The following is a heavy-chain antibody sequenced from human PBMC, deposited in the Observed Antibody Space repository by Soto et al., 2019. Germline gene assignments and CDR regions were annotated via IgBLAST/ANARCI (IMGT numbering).Heavy chain of an antibody. J-gene: IGHJ6*02. D-gene: IGHD5-12*01. CDR3: ARLAMATRRGYYGMDV. V-gene: IGHV5-10-1*01. CDR2: IDPSDSYT. CDR1: GYSFTSYW. Sequence: LGESLKISCKGSGYSFTSYWISWVRQMTGKGLEWMGRIDPSDSYTNYSPSFQGHVTISADKSISTAYLQWSSLKASDTAMYYCARLAMATRRGYYGMDVWGQGTTVTVSS.